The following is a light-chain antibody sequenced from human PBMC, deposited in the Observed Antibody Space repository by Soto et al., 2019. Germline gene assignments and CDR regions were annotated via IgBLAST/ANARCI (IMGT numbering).Light chain of an antibody. CDR1: QSVRSN. Sequence: EIVMTQSPATLSVSPGERATLSCRASQSVRSNLAWYQQKPGQAPRLLIYGASTRSTGIPARFSGSGSGTEXXXXXXXXQSEXFAVXXXXXYNNWPALTFGGGTKVEIK. CDR2: GAS. CDR3: XXYNNWPALT. J-gene: IGKJ4*01. V-gene: IGKV3-15*01.